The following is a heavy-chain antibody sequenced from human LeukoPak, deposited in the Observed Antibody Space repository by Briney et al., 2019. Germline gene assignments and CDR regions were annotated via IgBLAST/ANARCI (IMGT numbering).Heavy chain of an antibody. J-gene: IGHJ4*02. CDR1: GGSFSGYY. Sequence: NPSETLSLTCAVYGGSFSGYYWGWIRQPPGKGLEWIGSIYYSGSTYYNPSLKSRVTISVDTSKNQFSLKLSSVTAADTAVYYCARETYYYDSSGYYLGPDYWGQGTLVTVSS. V-gene: IGHV4-34*01. CDR3: ARETYYYDSSGYYLGPDY. CDR2: IYYSGST. D-gene: IGHD3-22*01.